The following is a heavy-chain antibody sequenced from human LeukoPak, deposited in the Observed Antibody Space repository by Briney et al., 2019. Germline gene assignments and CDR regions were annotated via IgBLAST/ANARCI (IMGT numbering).Heavy chain of an antibody. D-gene: IGHD3-22*01. CDR2: ISGSGDST. V-gene: IGHV3-23*01. CDR1: GFTFSNYA. CDR3: ARGGGHYYDSIGDY. J-gene: IGHJ4*02. Sequence: PGGTLRLSCAASGFTFSNYAMRWVRQAPGKGLEWVSGISGSGDSTYYADSVKGRFTISRDNAKNSLYLQMNSLRAEDTAVYYCARGGGHYYDSIGDYWGQGTLVTVSS.